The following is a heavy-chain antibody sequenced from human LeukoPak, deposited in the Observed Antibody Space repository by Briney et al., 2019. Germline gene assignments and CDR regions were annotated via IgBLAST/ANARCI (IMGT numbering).Heavy chain of an antibody. CDR2: IFYSGNT. J-gene: IGHJ4*02. D-gene: IGHD4-17*01. Sequence: SETLSLTCTVSGGPVSSSSHYWGWIRQPPGKGMEWIGSIFYSGNTYYNPSLKSRATVSVDTSQNQFSLNLSSVTAADTAVYYCARYDYGDYVPYWGQGTLVTVSS. CDR1: GGPVSSSSHY. V-gene: IGHV4-39*07. CDR3: ARYDYGDYVPY.